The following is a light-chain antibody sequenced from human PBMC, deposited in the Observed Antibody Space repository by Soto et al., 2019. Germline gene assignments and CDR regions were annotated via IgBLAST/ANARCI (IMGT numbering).Light chain of an antibody. CDR2: KVS. V-gene: IGLV2-14*01. CDR1: SSDVGDGDF. Sequence: QSALTQPASVSGSPRQSITISCTGTSSDVGDGDFVSWYQQRPGNAPKLMIYKVSNRPSGVSNRFSGSKSGNTVSLTISGLQAEDEAAYYCCSYTRSYTWVFGGGNKLNVL. J-gene: IGLJ3*02. CDR3: CSYTRSYTWV.